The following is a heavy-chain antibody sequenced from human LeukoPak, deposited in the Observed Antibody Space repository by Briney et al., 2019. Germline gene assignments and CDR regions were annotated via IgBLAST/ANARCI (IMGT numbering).Heavy chain of an antibody. CDR2: ISWNSGSI. V-gene: IGHV3-9*01. Sequence: GGSLRLSCAASGFTFDDYAMHWVRQAPGKGLEWVSGISWNSGSIGYADSVKGRFTISRDNAKNSLYLQMNSLRAEDTALYYCAKGDYGDYVLDYRGQGTLVTVSS. CDR3: AKGDYGDYVLDY. CDR1: GFTFDDYA. J-gene: IGHJ4*02. D-gene: IGHD4-17*01.